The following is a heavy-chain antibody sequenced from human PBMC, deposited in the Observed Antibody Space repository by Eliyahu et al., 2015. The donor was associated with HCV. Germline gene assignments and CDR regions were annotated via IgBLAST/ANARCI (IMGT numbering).Heavy chain of an antibody. D-gene: IGHD3-10*01. V-gene: IGHV3-15*01. CDR1: GFTFXXAW. Sequence: EVQLVEXGGGLVKPGGSLRLSCAASGFTFXXAWMSWVRQAPGKGLEWIGRXKSKTDGGXTDYAXTPVKGRFTISRDDSKSTLYLQMNSLKTEDTAVYYCTTGAPGGFDYYLDVWGQGTTVTVSS. CDR2: XKSKTDGGXT. CDR3: TTGAPGGFDYYLDV. J-gene: IGHJ6*03.